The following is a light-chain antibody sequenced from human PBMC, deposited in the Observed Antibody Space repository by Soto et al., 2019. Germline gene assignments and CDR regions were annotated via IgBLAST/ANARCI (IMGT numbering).Light chain of an antibody. CDR3: AAWDDSVNGYV. CDR1: SSNIGTNA. V-gene: IGLV1-44*01. CDR2: NNN. Sequence: QSVLTQPPSASGTPGQRVTISCSGCSSNIGTNAVTWYQQLPGTAPKLLIYNNNQRPSRVPDRFSGSKSGTSASLAISGLQCDDEADYYCAAWDDSVNGYVFGTGTKLTVL. J-gene: IGLJ1*01.